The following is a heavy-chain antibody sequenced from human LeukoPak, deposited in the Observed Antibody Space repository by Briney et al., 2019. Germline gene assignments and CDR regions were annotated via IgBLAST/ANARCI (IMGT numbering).Heavy chain of an antibody. D-gene: IGHD3-3*01. CDR3: ARAWSGYSSLDY. Sequence: SETLSLTCSVSGNSISNNYWGWIRQPPGKGLEWIGYIYDSGSTSYNPSLKGRVTISVDTSKNQFSLKVSSATAADTAVYYCARAWSGYSSLDYWGQGTQVTVSS. V-gene: IGHV4-59*01. CDR2: IYDSGST. J-gene: IGHJ4*02. CDR1: GNSISNNY.